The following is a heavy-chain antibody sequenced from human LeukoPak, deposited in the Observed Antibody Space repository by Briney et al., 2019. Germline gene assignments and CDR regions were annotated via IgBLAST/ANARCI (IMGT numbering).Heavy chain of an antibody. CDR1: GFTFNNYA. CDR2: ISGSGGST. V-gene: IGHV3-23*01. J-gene: IGHJ4*02. CDR3: AKDHSVTPYYFDY. Sequence: GGSLRLSCAASGFTFNNYAVIWFRQAPGKGLEWVSAISGSGGSTYYADSVKGRFTISRDNSKNTLFLQMNSLRAEDTAVYYCAKDHSVTPYYFDYWGQGTLVTVSS. D-gene: IGHD4-17*01.